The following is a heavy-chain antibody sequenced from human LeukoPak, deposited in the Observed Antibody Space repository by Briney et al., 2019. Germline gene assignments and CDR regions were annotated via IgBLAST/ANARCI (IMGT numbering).Heavy chain of an antibody. V-gene: IGHV1-2*02. CDR2: INPNSGGT. Sequence: KPGAPVKVSCKASGYTFTGYFMHWVRQAPGQGLEWMGWINPNSGGTSYLQNFQGRVTMTRDTSISTAYMDLSRLRSDDTAVYYCARGRPGDYFDYWGQGTLVTVSS. CDR1: GYTFTGYF. D-gene: IGHD6-25*01. CDR3: ARGRPGDYFDY. J-gene: IGHJ4*02.